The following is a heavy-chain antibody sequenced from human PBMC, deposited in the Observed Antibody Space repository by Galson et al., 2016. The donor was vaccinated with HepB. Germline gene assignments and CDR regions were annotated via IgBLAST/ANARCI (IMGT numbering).Heavy chain of an antibody. J-gene: IGHJ3*02. Sequence: SLRLSCAASGFTLDHYAMHWVRQAPGKGLEWVSGISWNSGSIGSADSVMGRFAISRDNAKNSLYLQMNSLRAGDTALYYCAKDSGAYYYGSSGNRRNAFGIWGQGTMVTVSS. V-gene: IGHV3-9*01. CDR2: ISWNSGSI. CDR3: AKDSGAYYYGSSGNRRNAFGI. CDR1: GFTLDHYA. D-gene: IGHD3-22*01.